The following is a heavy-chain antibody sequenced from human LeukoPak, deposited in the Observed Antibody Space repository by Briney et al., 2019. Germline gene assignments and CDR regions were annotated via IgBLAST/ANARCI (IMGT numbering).Heavy chain of an antibody. CDR3: AKGRYCSSTSCYRNSHYYYMDV. CDR1: GFTFSSYG. V-gene: IGHV3-30*18. CDR2: ISYDGSNK. Sequence: GGSLRLSCAASGFTFSSYGMHWVRQAPGKGLEWVAVISYDGSNKYYADSVKGRFTISRDNSKNTLYLQMNSLRAEDTAVYYCAKGRYCSSTSCYRNSHYYYMDVWGKGTTVTVSS. J-gene: IGHJ6*03. D-gene: IGHD2-2*01.